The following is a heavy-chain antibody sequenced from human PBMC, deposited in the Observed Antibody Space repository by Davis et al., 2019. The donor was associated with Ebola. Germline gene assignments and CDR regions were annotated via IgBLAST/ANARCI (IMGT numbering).Heavy chain of an antibody. Sequence: GESLKISCAASGFTFSNAWMNWVRQAPGKGLEWVGRITDGGTRDYAAPVKGRFTISRDDSKDTLYLEMKGLKTEDTAVYYCTTDNIGLLSGAIQNYNYYGMGVWGQGTTVTVSS. V-gene: IGHV3-15*07. CDR3: TTDNIGLLSGAIQNYNYYGMGV. D-gene: IGHD2-2*02. CDR2: ITDGGTR. CDR1: GFTFSNAW. J-gene: IGHJ6*02.